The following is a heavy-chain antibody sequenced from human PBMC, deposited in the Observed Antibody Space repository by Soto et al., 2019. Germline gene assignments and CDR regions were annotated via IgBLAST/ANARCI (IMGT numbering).Heavy chain of an antibody. CDR3: ARVVQVDIVALYAFDI. Sequence: SETLSLTCTVSGGSISSGGYYWSWIRQHPGKGLEWIGYIYYSGSTYYNPSLKSRVTIPVDTSKNQFSLKLSSVTAADTAVYYCARVVQVDIVALYAFDIWGQGTMVTVSS. CDR2: IYYSGST. D-gene: IGHD5-12*01. J-gene: IGHJ3*02. CDR1: GGSISSGGYY. V-gene: IGHV4-31*03.